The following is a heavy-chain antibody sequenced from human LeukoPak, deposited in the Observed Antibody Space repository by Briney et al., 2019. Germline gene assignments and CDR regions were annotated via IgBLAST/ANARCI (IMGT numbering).Heavy chain of an antibody. D-gene: IGHD3-10*01. CDR1: GYTLTSYD. Sequence: ASVKVSCKASGYTLTSYDINWVRQATGQGLEWMGWMNPNSGNTGYAQKFQGRVTMTRNTSISTAYMELSSLRSEDTAVYYCARWRGNSYGSGSYGAFDIWGQGTMVTVSS. J-gene: IGHJ3*02. CDR2: MNPNSGNT. CDR3: ARWRGNSYGSGSYGAFDI. V-gene: IGHV1-8*01.